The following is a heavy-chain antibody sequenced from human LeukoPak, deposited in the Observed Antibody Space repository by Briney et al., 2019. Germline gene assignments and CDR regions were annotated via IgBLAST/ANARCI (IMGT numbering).Heavy chain of an antibody. D-gene: IGHD3-22*01. V-gene: IGHV3-11*01. CDR1: GFTFSDYY. J-gene: IGHJ4*02. CDR3: ARERGTVCSDSSGLVF. Sequence: GGSLRLSCAASGFTFSDYYMTWIRLPPGKGLEWISDISGSGKVIHYADSLKGRITVSRDNAKNSLFLDIQSLSAEDTALYFCARERGTVCSDSSGLVFCGQGALVSASS. CDR2: ISGSGKVI.